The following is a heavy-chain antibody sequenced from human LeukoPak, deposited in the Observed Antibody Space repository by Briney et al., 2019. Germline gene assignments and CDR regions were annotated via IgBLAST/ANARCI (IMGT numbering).Heavy chain of an antibody. CDR3: ARDGNGYGGTDYHFDY. D-gene: IGHD4-23*01. V-gene: IGHV1-69*13. Sequence: SVKVSCKASGYPFTTYGISWVRQAPGQGLEWMGGIIPIFGTANYAQKFQGRVTITADESTSTAYMELSSLRSEDTAVYYCARDGNGYGGTDYHFDYWGQGTLVTVSS. J-gene: IGHJ4*02. CDR1: GYPFTTYG. CDR2: IIPIFGTA.